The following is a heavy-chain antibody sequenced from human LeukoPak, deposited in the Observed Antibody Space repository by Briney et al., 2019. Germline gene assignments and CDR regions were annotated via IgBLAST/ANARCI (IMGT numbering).Heavy chain of an antibody. D-gene: IGHD6-19*01. CDR2: INPSGGST. J-gene: IGHJ4*02. Sequence: ASVKVSCKASGGTFSSYAISWVRQAPGQGLEWMGIINPSGGSTSYAQKFQGRVTMTRDTSTSTVYMELSSLRSEDTAVYYCAREPVAGKFDYWGQGTLVTVSS. V-gene: IGHV1-46*01. CDR1: GGTFSSYA. CDR3: AREPVAGKFDY.